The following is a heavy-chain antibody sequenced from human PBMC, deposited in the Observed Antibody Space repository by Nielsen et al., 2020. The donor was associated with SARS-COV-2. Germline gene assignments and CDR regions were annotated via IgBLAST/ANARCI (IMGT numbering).Heavy chain of an antibody. CDR2: INPSGGST. Sequence: ASVKVSCKASGYTFTSYYMHWVRQAPGQGLEWMGIINPSGGSTSYAQKFQGRVTMTRDTSTSTVYMELSSLRSEDTAVYYCARGYKKIRSITIFGVVSYYYYGMDVWGQGTTVTVSS. CDR3: ARGYKKIRSITIFGVVSYYYYGMDV. CDR1: GYTFTSYY. D-gene: IGHD3-3*01. V-gene: IGHV1-46*01. J-gene: IGHJ6*02.